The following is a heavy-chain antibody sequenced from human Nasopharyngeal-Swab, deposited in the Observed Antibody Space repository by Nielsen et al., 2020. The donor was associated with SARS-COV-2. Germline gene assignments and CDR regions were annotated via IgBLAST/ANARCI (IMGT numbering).Heavy chain of an antibody. CDR3: TRLDVAAAGTPDHY. V-gene: IGHV3-73*01. J-gene: IGHJ4*02. CDR2: IRNKANSYAT. Sequence: GESLKISCAASGFTFSGSAMHWVRQASGKGLEWVGRIRNKANSYATAYAASVKGRFTISRDDSKNTAYLQMNSLKAEDTAVYYCTRLDVAAAGTPDHYWGQGTLVTVSS. D-gene: IGHD6-13*01. CDR1: GFTFSGSA.